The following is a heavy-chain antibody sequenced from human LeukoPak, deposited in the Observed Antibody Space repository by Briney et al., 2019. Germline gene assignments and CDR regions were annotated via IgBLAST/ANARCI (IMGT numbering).Heavy chain of an antibody. CDR1: GFTFSSYA. CDR3: AKETPSLSRPFDY. V-gene: IGHV3-23*01. Sequence: GGSLRLSCAASGFTFSSYAMNWVRQAPEKGLEWVSGISGSGGSTFYADSVKGRFTISRDNSKNTLYLQMNSLRAEDTAVYYCAKETPSLSRPFDYWGQGTLVTVSS. D-gene: IGHD3-16*01. CDR2: ISGSGGST. J-gene: IGHJ4*02.